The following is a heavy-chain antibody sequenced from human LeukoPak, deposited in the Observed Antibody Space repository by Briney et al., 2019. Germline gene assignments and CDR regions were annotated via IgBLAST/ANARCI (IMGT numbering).Heavy chain of an antibody. CDR2: IYSSGST. CDR3: ARLSVLLEGFDP. V-gene: IGHV4-4*07. Sequence: SATLSLTCTVSGGSISNYYWSWIRQPAGKGLEWIGRIYSSGSTNYNPSLKSRVTMSVDTSTNQLSLKLSSVTAADTAVYYCARLSVLLEGFDPWGQGTLVTVSS. D-gene: IGHD3-10*01. J-gene: IGHJ5*02. CDR1: GGSISNYY.